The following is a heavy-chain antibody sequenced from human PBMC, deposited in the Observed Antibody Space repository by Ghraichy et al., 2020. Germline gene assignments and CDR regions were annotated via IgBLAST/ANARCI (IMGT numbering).Heavy chain of an antibody. J-gene: IGHJ6*03. D-gene: IGHD3-10*01. Sequence: GESLNISCKGSGYSFTSYWIGWVRQMPGKGLEWMGIIYPGDSDTRYSPSFQGQVTISADKSISTAYLQWSSLKASDTAMYYCARLEGEVMVRGEDYYYYYMDVWGKGTTVTVSS. CDR3: ARLEGEVMVRGEDYYYYYMDV. CDR1: GYSFTSYW. V-gene: IGHV5-51*01. CDR2: IYPGDSDT.